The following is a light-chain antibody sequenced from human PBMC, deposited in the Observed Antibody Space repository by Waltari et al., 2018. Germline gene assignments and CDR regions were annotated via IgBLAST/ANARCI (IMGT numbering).Light chain of an antibody. CDR1: QTISGSW. J-gene: IGKJ4*01. V-gene: IGKV3-20*01. Sequence: EIALTQSPGTLSLSPGERATLSCRASQTISGSWLTWYQRKPGQAPRLLIYGASSRATGIPVRFRGSGSGTDFTLTISRLEPEDSAVYYCQQYDGSSVTFGGGTKVEVK. CDR3: QQYDGSSVT. CDR2: GAS.